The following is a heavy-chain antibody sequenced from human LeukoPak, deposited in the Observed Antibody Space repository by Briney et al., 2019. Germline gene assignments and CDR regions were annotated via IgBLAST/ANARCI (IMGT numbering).Heavy chain of an antibody. D-gene: IGHD4-17*01. CDR1: GGSFSGYY. Sequence: PSETLSLTCAVYGGSFSGYYWSWIRQPPGKGLEWIGEINHSGSTNYNPSLKSRVTISVDTSKNQFSLKLSSVTAADTAVYYCARQSDYDAFDIWGQGTMVTVSS. J-gene: IGHJ3*02. V-gene: IGHV4-34*01. CDR2: INHSGST. CDR3: ARQSDYDAFDI.